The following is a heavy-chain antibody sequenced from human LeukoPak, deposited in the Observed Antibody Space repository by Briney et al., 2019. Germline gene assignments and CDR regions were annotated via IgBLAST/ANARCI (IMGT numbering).Heavy chain of an antibody. CDR2: ISSSSSYI. D-gene: IGHD3-22*01. CDR3: ARDSPYYYDSSGYHPFDY. CDR1: GFTFSSYS. V-gene: IGHV3-21*01. J-gene: IGHJ4*02. Sequence: GGSLRLSCAASGFTFSSYSMNWVRQAPGKGLEWVSSISSSSSYIYYADSVKGRFTISRDNAKNSLYLQMNSLRAEDTAVYYCARDSPYYYDSSGYHPFDYWGQGTLVTVSS.